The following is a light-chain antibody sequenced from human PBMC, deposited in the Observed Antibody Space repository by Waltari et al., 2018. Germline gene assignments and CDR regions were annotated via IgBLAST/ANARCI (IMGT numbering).Light chain of an antibody. Sequence: QSALTQPASVSGSPGQSVTIFCTGTSTDVGGYTSVSCYQEHPGQAPRVLIYDVSDRPSGVSDRFSGSKSGNTASLTISGLQAEDEADYYCSSQSSNNVVLFGGGTKLTVL. CDR1: STDVGGYTS. CDR2: DVS. J-gene: IGLJ2*01. CDR3: SSQSSNNVVL. V-gene: IGLV2-14*01.